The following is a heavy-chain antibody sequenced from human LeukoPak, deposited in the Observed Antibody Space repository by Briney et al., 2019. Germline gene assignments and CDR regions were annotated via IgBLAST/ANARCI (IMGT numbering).Heavy chain of an antibody. D-gene: IGHD3-9*01. CDR3: ARVSNFDWLLPLSYMGV. Sequence: SETLSLTCAVYGGSFSGYYWSWIRQPPGKGLKWIGEINHSGSTNYNPSLKSRVTISVDTSKNQFSLKLSSVTAADTAVYYCARVSNFDWLLPLSYMGVWGKGTTVTVSS. V-gene: IGHV4-34*01. J-gene: IGHJ6*03. CDR1: GGSFSGYY. CDR2: INHSGST.